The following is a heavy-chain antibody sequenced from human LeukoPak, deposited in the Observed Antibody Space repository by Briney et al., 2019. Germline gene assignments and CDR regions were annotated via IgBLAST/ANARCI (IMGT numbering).Heavy chain of an antibody. V-gene: IGHV5-51*01. CDR3: ASTPSSTTVTTYGAFDI. CDR1: GYSFTSYW. Sequence: NRGESLKISCKGSGYSFTSYWIGWVRQMPGKGLEWMGIIYPGDSDTRYSPSFQGQVTISADKSISTAYLQWSSLKASDTAMYYCASTPSSTTVTTYGAFDIWGQGTMVTVSS. CDR2: IYPGDSDT. D-gene: IGHD4-17*01. J-gene: IGHJ3*02.